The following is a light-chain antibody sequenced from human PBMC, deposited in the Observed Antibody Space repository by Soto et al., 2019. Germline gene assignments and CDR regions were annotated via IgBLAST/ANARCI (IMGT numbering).Light chain of an antibody. V-gene: IGKV1-8*01. CDR3: LQFYTSPRT. Sequence: IQMTQSPSSFSASAGDSLTITCRASQSIGDSLAWYQQKLGKAPQLLIQQASTLQPGIPSRFSGSGSATDFTLTISSLQPEDFATYYCLQFYTSPRTFDQGTKVEVK. CDR2: QAS. CDR1: QSIGDS. J-gene: IGKJ1*01.